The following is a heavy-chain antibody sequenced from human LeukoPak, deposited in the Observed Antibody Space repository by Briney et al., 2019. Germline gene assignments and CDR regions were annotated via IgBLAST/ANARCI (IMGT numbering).Heavy chain of an antibody. CDR3: ARGPYYGSGSHFSYYGMDV. J-gene: IGHJ6*02. CDR2: ISDSGVGT. Sequence: PGGSLRLSCVVSGFTLSSYAMTWVRQAPGKGLEWVSTISDSGVGTYYADSVKGRFTVSRDNSKNTVFVEMNSLRAEDTAMYYCARGPYYGSGSHFSYYGMDVWGQGTTVTVSS. D-gene: IGHD3-10*01. CDR1: GFTLSSYA. V-gene: IGHV3-23*01.